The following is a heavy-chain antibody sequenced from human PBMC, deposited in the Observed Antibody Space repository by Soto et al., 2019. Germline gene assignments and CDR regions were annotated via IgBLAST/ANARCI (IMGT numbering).Heavy chain of an antibody. CDR3: ARGGGGPDAFDI. D-gene: IGHD2-15*01. V-gene: IGHV3-30-3*01. CDR2: ISYDGSNK. CDR1: GFTFSSYA. J-gene: IGHJ3*02. Sequence: ESGGGVVQPGRSLRLSCAASGFTFSSYAMHWVRQAPGKGLEWVAVISYDGSNKYYADSVKGRFTISRDNSKNTLYLQMNSLRAEDTAVYYCARGGGGPDAFDIWGQGTMVTVSS.